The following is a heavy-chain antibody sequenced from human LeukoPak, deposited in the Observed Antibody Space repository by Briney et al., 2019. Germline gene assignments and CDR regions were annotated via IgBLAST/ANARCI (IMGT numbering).Heavy chain of an antibody. D-gene: IGHD3-22*01. CDR1: GYTFTSYD. J-gene: IGHJ4*02. V-gene: IGHV1-8*01. CDR2: MNPNSGNT. Sequence: ASVKVSCKASGYTFTSYDINWVRQATGQGLEGRGWMNPNSGNTGYAQKFQGRVTMTRNTSISTAYMELSSLRSEDTAVYYCARGYYYYDSSGYYYVFDYWGQGTLVTVSS. CDR3: ARGYYYYDSSGYYYVFDY.